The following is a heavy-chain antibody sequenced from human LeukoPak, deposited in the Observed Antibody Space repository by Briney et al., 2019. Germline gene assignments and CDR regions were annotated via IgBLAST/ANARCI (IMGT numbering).Heavy chain of an antibody. Sequence: GGSLRLSCAASGFTFSSYGMHWVRQAPGKGLEWVAVISYDGSNKYYADSVKGRFTISRDNSKNTLYLQMNSLRAEDTAVYYCAKLGAVAGDAFDIRGQGTMVTVSS. D-gene: IGHD6-19*01. CDR2: ISYDGSNK. V-gene: IGHV3-30*18. CDR3: AKLGAVAGDAFDI. J-gene: IGHJ3*02. CDR1: GFTFSSYG.